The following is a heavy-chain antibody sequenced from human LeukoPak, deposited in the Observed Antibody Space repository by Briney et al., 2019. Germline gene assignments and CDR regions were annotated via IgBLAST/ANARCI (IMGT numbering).Heavy chain of an antibody. V-gene: IGHV3-23*01. Sequence: GGSLRLSCAASGFIFSSYAMSWVHQAPGKGLEWVSSISGSGDSTYFADSVKGRLTISRDNSKNTLYLQMNSLRVEDTAMYYCAKQRSLVVGAINYWGQGTLVTVSS. D-gene: IGHD1-26*01. J-gene: IGHJ4*02. CDR2: ISGSGDST. CDR1: GFIFSSYA. CDR3: AKQRSLVVGAINY.